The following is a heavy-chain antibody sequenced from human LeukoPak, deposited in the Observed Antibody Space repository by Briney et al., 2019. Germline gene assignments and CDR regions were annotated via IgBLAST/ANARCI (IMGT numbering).Heavy chain of an antibody. Sequence: GGSLRLSCAASGFTFSSYSMNWVRQAPGKGLEWVSYISSSSSTIYYADSVKGRFTISRDNAKNSLYLQMNSLRAEDTAVYYCAKDHDYYDTSGYSDYWGQGTLVTVSS. J-gene: IGHJ4*02. CDR1: GFTFSSYS. V-gene: IGHV3-48*01. CDR2: ISSSSSTI. CDR3: AKDHDYYDTSGYSDY. D-gene: IGHD3-22*01.